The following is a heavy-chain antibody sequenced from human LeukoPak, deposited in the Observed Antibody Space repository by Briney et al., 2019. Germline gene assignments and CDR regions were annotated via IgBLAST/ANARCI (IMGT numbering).Heavy chain of an antibody. Sequence: GGSLRLSCAASGFTFSSYAMHWVRQAPGKGLEWVAVISYDGSNKYYADSVKGRFTISRDNSKNTLYLQVNSLRAEDTAVYYCAREVPNYCFDYWGQGTLVTVSS. J-gene: IGHJ4*02. V-gene: IGHV3-30-3*01. CDR3: AREVPNYCFDY. CDR1: GFTFSSYA. D-gene: IGHD4/OR15-4a*01. CDR2: ISYDGSNK.